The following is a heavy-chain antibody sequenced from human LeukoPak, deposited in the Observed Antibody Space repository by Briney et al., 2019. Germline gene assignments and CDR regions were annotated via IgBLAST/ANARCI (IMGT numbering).Heavy chain of an antibody. Sequence: ASVKVSCKASGGTFSSYAISWVRQAPGQGLEWMGGIIPIFGTANYAHKFQGRVTITADKSTSTAYMELSSLRSEDTAVYYCAVLPRGQYYYGSGSYYNFDYWGQGTLVTVSS. CDR1: GGTFSSYA. V-gene: IGHV1-69*06. CDR2: IIPIFGTA. CDR3: AVLPRGQYYYGSGSYYNFDY. D-gene: IGHD3-10*01. J-gene: IGHJ4*02.